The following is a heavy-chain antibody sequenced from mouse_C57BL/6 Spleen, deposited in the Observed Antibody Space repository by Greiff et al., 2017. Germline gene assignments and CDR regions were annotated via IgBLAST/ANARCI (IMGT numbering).Heavy chain of an antibody. Sequence: VQLVESGPELVKPGASVKLSCKASGYTFTSYDINWVKQRPGQGLEWIGWIYPRDGSTKYNEKFKGKATLTVDTSSSTAYMELHSLSSEDSAVYFCARNPITTVVATGFDYWGQGTTLTVSS. V-gene: IGHV1-85*01. J-gene: IGHJ2*01. D-gene: IGHD1-1*01. CDR1: GYTFTSYD. CDR3: ARNPITTVVATGFDY. CDR2: IYPRDGST.